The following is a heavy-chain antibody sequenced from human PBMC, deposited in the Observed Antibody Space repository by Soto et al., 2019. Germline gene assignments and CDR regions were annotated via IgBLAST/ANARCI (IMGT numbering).Heavy chain of an antibody. V-gene: IGHV1-69*01. CDR1: GGTFSSYA. CDR3: ARSYGSGTYGSLAP. Sequence: QIQLVQSGAEVKKPGSSVKISCKASGGTFSSYAINWVRQAPGQGLEWMGGIIPIFGTTNYAQKFQGRVTVTADDSTTTAYMVLNSLRSEDTAMYYCARSYGSGTYGSLAPWGQGTLVTVSS. CDR2: IIPIFGTT. J-gene: IGHJ5*02. D-gene: IGHD3-10*01.